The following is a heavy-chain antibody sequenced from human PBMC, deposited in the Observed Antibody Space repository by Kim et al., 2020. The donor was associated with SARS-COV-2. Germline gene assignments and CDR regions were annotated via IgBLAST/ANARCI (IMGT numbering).Heavy chain of an antibody. Sequence: GGSLRLSCAASGFTFDDYAMHWVRQAPGKGLEWVSGISWNSGSIGYADSVKGRFTISRDNAKNSLYLQMNSLRAEDTALYYCAKDLGLGGATSYYYGMDVWGQGTTVTVSS. CDR1: GFTFDDYA. V-gene: IGHV3-9*01. J-gene: IGHJ6*02. CDR3: AKDLGLGGATSYYYGMDV. CDR2: ISWNSGSI. D-gene: IGHD1-26*01.